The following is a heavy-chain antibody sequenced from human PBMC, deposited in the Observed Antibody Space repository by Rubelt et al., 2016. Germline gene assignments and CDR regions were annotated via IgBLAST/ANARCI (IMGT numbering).Heavy chain of an antibody. CDR2: INDSGST. CDR1: GGSFSGYY. CDR3: ARGYGSGSYWNY. D-gene: IGHD3-10*01. V-gene: IGHV4-34*02. J-gene: IGHJ4*02. Sequence: QVQLQQWGAGLLKPSETLSLTCAVYGGSFSGYYWSWIRQSPGKGLEWIGEINDSGSTNYNPSLKSRVTISVDTSKNQFSLKLSSVTAADTAVYYCARGYGSGSYWNYWGQGTLVSVSS.